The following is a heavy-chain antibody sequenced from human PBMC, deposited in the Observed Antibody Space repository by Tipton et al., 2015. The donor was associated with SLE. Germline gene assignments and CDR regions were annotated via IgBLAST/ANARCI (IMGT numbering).Heavy chain of an antibody. CDR1: GFTFSSYT. Sequence: SLRLSCAASGFTFSSYTIHWVRQAPGRGLEYVSAISNNGNSKYYADSVKGRVTISRDNSENTLYLQMNSLRAEDTDVYYCARQFLRSMFSGMDVWGQGTTVSVSS. CDR2: ISNNGNSK. CDR3: ARQFLRSMFSGMDV. V-gene: IGHV3-64*02. D-gene: IGHD3-10*02. J-gene: IGHJ6*02.